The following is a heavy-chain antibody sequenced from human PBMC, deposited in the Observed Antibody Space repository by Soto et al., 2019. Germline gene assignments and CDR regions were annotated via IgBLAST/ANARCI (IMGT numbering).Heavy chain of an antibody. V-gene: IGHV3-30-3*01. D-gene: IGHD6-13*01. CDR2: ISYDGSNK. CDR3: ARDVFDRSSLDY. J-gene: IGHJ4*02. CDR1: GLTFSNYA. Sequence: QVQLVESGGGVVQPGRSLRLSCAASGLTFSNYAMHWVRQAPGKGLEWVAVISYDGSNKYYADSVRGRLTISRDNSKSTLYLQINSLRAEDTALYYCARDVFDRSSLDYWGQGTLVTVSS.